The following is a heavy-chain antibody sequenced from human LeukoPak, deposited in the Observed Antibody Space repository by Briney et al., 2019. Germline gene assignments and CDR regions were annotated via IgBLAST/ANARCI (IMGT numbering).Heavy chain of an antibody. V-gene: IGHV4-34*01. CDR2: IKHSGST. CDR1: GGSFSGYY. J-gene: IGHJ2*01. Sequence: SETLSLTCAVYGGSFSGYYWSWNRQPPGKGLEWSGEIKHSGSTNYNPSLKSRVTISVHTSKNQFSLKLSSVTAADTAVYYCARDPGSDYDILTGYTTHWYFDLWGRGTLVTVSS. CDR3: ARDPGSDYDILTGYTTHWYFDL. D-gene: IGHD3-9*01.